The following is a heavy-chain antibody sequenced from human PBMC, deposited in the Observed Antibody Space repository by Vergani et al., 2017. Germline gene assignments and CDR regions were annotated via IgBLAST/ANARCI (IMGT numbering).Heavy chain of an antibody. J-gene: IGHJ4*02. CDR2: IKSKTDGGTT. V-gene: IGHV3-15*01. D-gene: IGHD3-22*01. CDR3: TTEPPDGSGLNYYFDY. CDR1: GFTFSNAW. Sequence: EVQLVESGGGLVKPGGSLRLSCAASGFTFSNAWVSWVRQAPGKGLEWVGRIKSKTDGGTTDYAAPGKGRFTISRDDSKNTLYLQMNSLKTEDTAVYYCTTEPPDGSGLNYYFDYWGQGTLVTVSS.